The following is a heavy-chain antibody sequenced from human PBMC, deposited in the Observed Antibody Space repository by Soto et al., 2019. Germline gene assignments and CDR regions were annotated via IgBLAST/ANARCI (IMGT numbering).Heavy chain of an antibody. Sequence: PGGSLRLSCAASGFTFSSYGMHWVRQAPGKGLEWVAVIWYDGSNKYYADSVKGRFTISRDNSKNTLYLQMNSLRAEDTAVYYCARGTLYSSSWYEVEYYYYGMDVWGQGTTVTVSS. CDR2: IWYDGSNK. D-gene: IGHD6-13*01. CDR3: ARGTLYSSSWYEVEYYYYGMDV. V-gene: IGHV3-33*01. CDR1: GFTFSSYG. J-gene: IGHJ6*02.